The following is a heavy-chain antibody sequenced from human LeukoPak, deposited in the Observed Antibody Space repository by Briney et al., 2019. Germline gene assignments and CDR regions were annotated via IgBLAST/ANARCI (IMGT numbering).Heavy chain of an antibody. D-gene: IGHD5-18*01. Sequence: PGGSLRLSCAASGFTFSSYSMNWVRQAPGKGLEWVSSISSSSSYIYYADSVKGRFTISRDNAKNSLYLQMNSLRAEDTAVYYCARALHGTAMVTSFDYWGQGTLVTVSS. J-gene: IGHJ4*02. CDR1: GFTFSSYS. CDR2: ISSSSSYI. CDR3: ARALHGTAMVTSFDY. V-gene: IGHV3-21*01.